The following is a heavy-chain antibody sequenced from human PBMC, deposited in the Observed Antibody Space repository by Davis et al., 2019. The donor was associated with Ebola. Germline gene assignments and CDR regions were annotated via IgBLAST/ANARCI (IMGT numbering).Heavy chain of an antibody. D-gene: IGHD3-10*01. CDR3: ARTTYYYGVPPFDI. J-gene: IGHJ3*02. V-gene: IGHV4-39*07. CDR2: IYYSGST. Sequence: PSETLSLTCTVSGGSISSSSYYWGWIRQPPGKGLEWIGSIYYSGSTYYNPSLKSRVTISVDTSKNQFSLKLSSVTAADTAVYYCARTTYYYGVPPFDIWGQGTVVTVSS. CDR1: GGSISSSSYY.